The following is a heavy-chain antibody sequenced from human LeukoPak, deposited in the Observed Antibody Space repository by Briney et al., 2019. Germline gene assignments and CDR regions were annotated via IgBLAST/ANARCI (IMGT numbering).Heavy chain of an antibody. CDR2: IYWDDDK. V-gene: IGHV2-5*02. J-gene: IGHJ4*02. CDR3: ALCRSSGTGFGY. CDR1: GFSLSTSGVG. D-gene: IGHD6-25*01. Sequence: ESGPTLVNPTQTLTLTCTFSGFSLSTSGVGVGWIRQPPGKALEWLALIYWDDDKRYSPSLKSRLTITKDTSKNQVVLTVTTMDPVDTATYYCALCRSSGTGFGYWGQGTLVTVSS.